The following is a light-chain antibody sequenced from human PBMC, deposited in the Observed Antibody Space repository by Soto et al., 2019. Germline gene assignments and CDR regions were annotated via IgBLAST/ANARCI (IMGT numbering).Light chain of an antibody. J-gene: IGKJ1*01. Sequence: GDRVTIPCRASQSVSTYLNWYQHKLGKSPKLLIYAASNLQSGVPSRFSGSGSGTDFTLTISSLQREDFATYYCRQSYYNPWTFGQGTKVDI. V-gene: IGKV1-39*01. CDR2: AAS. CDR3: RQSYYNPWT. CDR1: QSVSTY.